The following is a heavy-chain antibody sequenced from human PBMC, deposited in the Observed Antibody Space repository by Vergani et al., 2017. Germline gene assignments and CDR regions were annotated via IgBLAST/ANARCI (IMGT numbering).Heavy chain of an antibody. V-gene: IGHV4-34*01. D-gene: IGHD4-17*01. CDR1: GGSFIGYY. CDR3: ARGRRGLGYFDF. J-gene: IGHJ4*02. Sequence: QVQLQQWGAGLLKPSETLSLTCAVHGGSFIGYYWSWIRQPPGKGLEWIGEIDHSGSTNYNPSHKSRVIISVDTSKNQFSLKFSTLTAADTAVYYCARGRRGLGYFDFWGQGTLVTVSS. CDR2: IDHSGST.